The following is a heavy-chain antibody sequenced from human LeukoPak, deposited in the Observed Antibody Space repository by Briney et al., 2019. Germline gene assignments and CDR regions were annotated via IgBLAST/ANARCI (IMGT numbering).Heavy chain of an antibody. CDR1: GYSISSGYY. CDR2: IYHSGST. J-gene: IGHJ4*02. V-gene: IGHV4-38-2*01. CDR3: ARHSLRVAGTSQFDY. Sequence: KSSETLSLTCAVSGYSISSGYYWGWIRQPPGKGLEWFGSIYHSGSTYYNPSLKSRVTISVDTSKNQFSLKLSSVTAADTAVYYCARHSLRVAGTSQFDYWGQGTLVTVSS. D-gene: IGHD6-19*01.